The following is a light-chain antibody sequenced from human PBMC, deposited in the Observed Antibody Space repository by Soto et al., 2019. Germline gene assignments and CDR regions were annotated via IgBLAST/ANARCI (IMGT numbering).Light chain of an antibody. Sequence: QSVLTQPPSASGTPGQRVTISFSGSNSNIGSNTVNWYQQLPGAAPKLLIYSNNQRPSGVPDRFSGSKSGTSASLAISGLQSEGEADYYCAAWDDSLSGYVFGTGTKVTVL. V-gene: IGLV1-44*01. CDR2: SNN. CDR1: NSNIGSNT. CDR3: AAWDDSLSGYV. J-gene: IGLJ1*01.